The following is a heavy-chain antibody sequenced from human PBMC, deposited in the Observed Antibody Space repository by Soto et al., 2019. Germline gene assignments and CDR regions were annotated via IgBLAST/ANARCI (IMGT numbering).Heavy chain of an antibody. Sequence: VQLVAFGGGVVQPGRSLRLSFAASGFTFSRYGMHWVRPAPGKGLGWVGVISHDGSNKYNADSVKGRFTISRDNSKNTLYRQMSSLRAEETAMYYCAKNNLGSGALYGMDVWGLGTTVTVSS. D-gene: IGHD3-10*01. V-gene: IGHV3-30*18. CDR1: GFTFSRYG. CDR2: ISHDGSNK. J-gene: IGHJ6*02. CDR3: AKNNLGSGALYGMDV.